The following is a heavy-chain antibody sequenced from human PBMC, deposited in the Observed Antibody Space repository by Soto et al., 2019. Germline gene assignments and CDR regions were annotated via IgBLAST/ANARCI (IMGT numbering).Heavy chain of an antibody. V-gene: IGHV4-59*08. J-gene: IGHJ4*02. CDR1: GGSISSYY. Sequence: QVQLQESGPGLVKPSETLSLTCTVSGGSISSYYWSWIRQPPGKGLEWIGYIYYSGSTNYNPSLMSRVTISVDTSKNQFSLKLSSVTAADTAVYYCARQSKVVRGVNLFDYWGQGTLVTVSS. D-gene: IGHD3-10*01. CDR3: ARQSKVVRGVNLFDY. CDR2: IYYSGST.